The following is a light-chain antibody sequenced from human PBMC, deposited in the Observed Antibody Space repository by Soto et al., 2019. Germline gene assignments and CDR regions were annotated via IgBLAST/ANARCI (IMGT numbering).Light chain of an antibody. V-gene: IGLV2-8*01. CDR2: EVI. CDR1: SSDVGGYDY. CDR3: SSYAGRNNLV. Sequence: QSALTQPPSASGSIGQSVTISCTGTSSDVGGYDYVSWYQQHPGKAPKLMIFEVIKRPSGVPYRFSGSTSGNTASLTVSGLQAEDEADYYCSSYAGRNNLVFGGGTKVTVL. J-gene: IGLJ2*01.